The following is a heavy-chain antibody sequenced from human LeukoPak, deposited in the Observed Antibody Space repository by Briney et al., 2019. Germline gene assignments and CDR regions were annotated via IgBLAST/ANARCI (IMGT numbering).Heavy chain of an antibody. V-gene: IGHV4-30-2*01. Sequence: SQTLSLTCAVSGGSISSGGYSWSWIRQPPGKGLEWIGYIYHSGSTYYSPSLKSRVTISVDRSKNQFSLKLSSVTAADTAVYYCARAWSYYYYGMDVWGQGTTVTVSS. CDR3: ARAWSYYYYGMDV. CDR1: GGSISSGGYS. CDR2: IYHSGST. D-gene: IGHD3-3*01. J-gene: IGHJ6*02.